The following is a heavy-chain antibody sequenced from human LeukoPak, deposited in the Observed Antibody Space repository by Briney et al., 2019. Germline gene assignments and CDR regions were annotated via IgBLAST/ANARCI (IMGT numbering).Heavy chain of an antibody. Sequence: GGSLRLSCAASGFTFSSYAMSWVRQAPGKGLEWVSAISGSGGSTYYADSVKGRFTISRDNSKNTLYLQMNSLRAEDTATYYCAKAPVGLRYFDLWGRGTLVTVSS. J-gene: IGHJ2*01. CDR3: AKAPVGLRYFDL. CDR1: GFTFSSYA. V-gene: IGHV3-23*01. D-gene: IGHD3-16*01. CDR2: ISGSGGST.